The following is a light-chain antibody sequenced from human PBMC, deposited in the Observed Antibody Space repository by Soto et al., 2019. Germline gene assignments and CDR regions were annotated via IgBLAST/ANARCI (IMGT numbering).Light chain of an antibody. J-gene: IGKJ5*01. Sequence: EIVLTQSPPTLSLSPGERATLSCRASQFIPIHLAWYQQKPGQPPRLLIYDAFNRAAGIPDRFFGSGSGTDFTLTINRLEPEDFAVYYCQQYANSPITFGQGTRLEIK. CDR3: QQYANSPIT. CDR1: QFIPIH. V-gene: IGKV3-11*01. CDR2: DAF.